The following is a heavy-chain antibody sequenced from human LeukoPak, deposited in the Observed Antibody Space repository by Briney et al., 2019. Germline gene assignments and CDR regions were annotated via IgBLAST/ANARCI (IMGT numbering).Heavy chain of an antibody. J-gene: IGHJ4*02. V-gene: IGHV3-30*02. D-gene: IGHD5-18*01. CDR3: AKEIGYSYGYGTDY. CDR2: IRYDGSNK. CDR1: GFTFSSYG. Sequence: GGSLRLSCAASGFTFSSYGMHWVRQAPGTGLEWVAFIRYDGSNKYYADSVKGRFTISRDNSKNTLYLQMNSLRAEDTAVYYCAKEIGYSYGYGTDYWGQGTLVTVSS.